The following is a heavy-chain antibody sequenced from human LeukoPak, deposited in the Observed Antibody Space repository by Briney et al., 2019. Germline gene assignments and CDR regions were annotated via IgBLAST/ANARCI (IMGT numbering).Heavy chain of an antibody. CDR2: INQDGSEK. CDR1: GFTYTNSFNSW. Sequence: PGGSLRLSCEASGFTYTNSFNSWMSWVRQAPGKGLEWVANINQDGSEKYYVDSVKGRFTISRDNAKNSLHLQMNSLRVDDTAVYYCARGHEGQIDCWGRRTLVTVSS. CDR3: ARGHEGQIDC. J-gene: IGHJ4*02. V-gene: IGHV3-7*02.